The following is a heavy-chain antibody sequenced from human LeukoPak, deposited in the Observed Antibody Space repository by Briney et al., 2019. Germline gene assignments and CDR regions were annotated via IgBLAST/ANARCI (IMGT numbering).Heavy chain of an antibody. D-gene: IGHD2-15*01. CDR3: AREFGSSRYFDY. CDR2: INSDGGFT. J-gene: IGHJ4*02. V-gene: IGHV3-74*01. CDR1: GFTFTSYW. Sequence: PGGSLRLSCEASGFTFTSYWMHWVRQAPGKGLVWVSRINSDGGFTDCADSVKGRFTISRDNAKNTLYLQMNSLRADDTAVYYCAREFGSSRYFDYWGQGTPVTVSS.